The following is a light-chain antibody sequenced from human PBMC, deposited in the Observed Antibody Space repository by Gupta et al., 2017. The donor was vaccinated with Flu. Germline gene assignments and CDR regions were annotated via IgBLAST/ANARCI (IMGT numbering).Light chain of an antibody. J-gene: IGKJ5*01. CDR3: QQYNSNFLT. Sequence: DIVMTQSPDSLAVSLGERATINCKSSQSLLYSSNNRNYLAWYQQKPGQPPILLIYWASTRESGVPDRFSGSGSGTDFTLTISSLQAEDVAVYYCQQYNSNFLTFGQGTQLEIK. CDR1: QSLLYSSNNRNY. V-gene: IGKV4-1*01. CDR2: WAS.